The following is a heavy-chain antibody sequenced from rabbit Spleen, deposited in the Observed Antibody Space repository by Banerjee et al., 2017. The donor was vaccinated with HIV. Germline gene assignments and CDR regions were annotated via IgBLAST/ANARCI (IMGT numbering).Heavy chain of an antibody. Sequence: QSLEESGGDLVKPGASLTLTCKASGIDFRNRYYMCWVRQAPGKGLEWIACIYAGSSGSIYYASWAKGRFTISKTSSTTVTLQMTSLTAADTATYFCAGGYSGEGGYGYPYFNLWGPGTLVTVS. CDR2: IYAGSSGSI. CDR3: AGGYSGEGGYGYPYFNL. V-gene: IGHV1S40*01. D-gene: IGHD6-1*01. J-gene: IGHJ4*01. CDR1: GIDFRNRYY.